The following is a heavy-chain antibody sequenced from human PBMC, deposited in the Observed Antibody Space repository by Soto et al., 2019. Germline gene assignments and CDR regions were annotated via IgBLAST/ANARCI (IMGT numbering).Heavy chain of an antibody. CDR2: IVPIFGTT. CDR3: ARQMNRGVIFDY. J-gene: IGHJ4*02. D-gene: IGHD3-10*01. CDR1: GGIFSDYA. V-gene: IGHV1-69*13. Sequence: SVKVSCKTSGGIFSDYALSWVRQAPGQGLEWMGRIVPIFGTTIYAQKFHGRVTITADEPTSTAFMELSSLRSEDTAVYYCARQMNRGVIFDYWGQGTLVTVSS.